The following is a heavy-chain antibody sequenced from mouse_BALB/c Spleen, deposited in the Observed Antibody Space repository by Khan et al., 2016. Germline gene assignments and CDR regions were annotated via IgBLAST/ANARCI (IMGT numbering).Heavy chain of an antibody. CDR2: IRYDGSN. D-gene: IGHD2-12*01. V-gene: IGHV3-6*02. J-gene: IGHJ4*01. Sequence: EVQLQESGPGLVKPSQSLSLTCSVSGYSITSGYYWNWIRQFPGNNLEWMGYIRYDGSNNYNPSLKNRISIARDTSTTQFFMKLHSVTTEDTATCYCARLRRVYAMDYWGQGTSVTVSS. CDR3: ARLRRVYAMDY. CDR1: GYSITSGYY.